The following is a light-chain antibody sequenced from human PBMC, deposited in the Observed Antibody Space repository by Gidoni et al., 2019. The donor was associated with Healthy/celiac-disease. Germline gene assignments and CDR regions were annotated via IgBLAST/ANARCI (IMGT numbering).Light chain of an antibody. Sequence: QSALTQPASVSGSPGQSITISCTGPSSDVGGYNYVSWYQQHPGKAPKLMIYGVSNRPSGVSNRFSGSKSGNTASLTISGLQAEDEADYYCSSYTSSSTLYVFGTGTKVTVL. CDR2: GVS. V-gene: IGLV2-14*01. J-gene: IGLJ1*01. CDR3: SSYTSSSTLYV. CDR1: SSDVGGYNY.